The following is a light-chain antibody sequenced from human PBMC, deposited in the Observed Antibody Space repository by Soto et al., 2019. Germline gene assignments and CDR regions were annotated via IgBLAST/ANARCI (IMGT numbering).Light chain of an antibody. CDR1: NSDVGRYNS. CDR2: AVR. CDR3: FSYTANDNWV. Sequence: QSVLTQPHSVSGSPGQSVTISCTGTNSDVGRYNSVSWYQQLPDKAPKIIISAVRQRPSGVPDRFSGSKSGNTASLTISGLQADDEADYFCFSYTANDNWVFGGGTKLTVL. J-gene: IGLJ3*02. V-gene: IGLV2-11*01.